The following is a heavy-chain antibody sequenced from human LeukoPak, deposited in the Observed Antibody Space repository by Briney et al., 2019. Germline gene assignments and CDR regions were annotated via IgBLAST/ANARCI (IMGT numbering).Heavy chain of an antibody. D-gene: IGHD5-12*01. Sequence: PGGSLRLSCAASGYTFSGYAMHWVRQAPGKGLEWVAVISYDGSNKYYADSVKGRFTTSRDNSKNTLYLQMNSLRAEDTAVYYCASGGYSGYENRDWGQGTLVTVSS. CDR3: ASGGYSGYENRD. J-gene: IGHJ4*02. CDR2: ISYDGSNK. CDR1: GYTFSGYA. V-gene: IGHV3-30*04.